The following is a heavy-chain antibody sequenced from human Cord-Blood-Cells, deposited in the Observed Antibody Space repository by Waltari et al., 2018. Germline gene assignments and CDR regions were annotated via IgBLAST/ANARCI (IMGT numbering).Heavy chain of an antibody. CDR3: ARGPIFGVVINWFDP. Sequence: QVQLQQWGAGLLKPSETLSLTCAVYGGSFSGYYWSWIRPPPGKGLEWIGEINHSGSTNYNPSLKSRVTISVDTSKNQFSLKLSSVTAADTAVYYCARGPIFGVVINWFDPWGQGTLVTVSS. CDR1: GGSFSGYY. J-gene: IGHJ5*02. D-gene: IGHD3-3*01. CDR2: INHSGST. V-gene: IGHV4-34*01.